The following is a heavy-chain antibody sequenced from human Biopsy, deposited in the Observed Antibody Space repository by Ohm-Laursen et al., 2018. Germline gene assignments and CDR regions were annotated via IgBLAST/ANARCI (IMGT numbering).Heavy chain of an antibody. J-gene: IGHJ5*02. CDR2: ISGSGAST. CDR3: VKAYSAIYWFDP. CDR1: GFTFSDYY. V-gene: IGHV3-23*01. Sequence: GSLRLSCAASGFTFSDYYMSWVRQAPEKGLEWVSGISGSGASTYYADSVKGRFTISRDNSKNTLFLQMDSLRADDTAVYYCVKAYSAIYWFDPWGQGTLVTVSS. D-gene: IGHD2-21*01.